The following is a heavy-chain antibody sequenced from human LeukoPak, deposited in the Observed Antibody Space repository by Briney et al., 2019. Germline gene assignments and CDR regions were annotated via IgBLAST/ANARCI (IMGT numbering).Heavy chain of an antibody. CDR2: IIPIFGTA. D-gene: IGHD3-10*01. CDR3: VAEVRGVIAFDI. Sequence: GSSVKVSCKASGGTFISYAISWVRQAPGQGLEWMGGIIPIFGTANYAQKFQGRVTITADESTSTAYMELSSLRSEDTAVYYCVAEVRGVIAFDIWGQGTMVTVSS. J-gene: IGHJ3*02. CDR1: GGTFISYA. V-gene: IGHV1-69*01.